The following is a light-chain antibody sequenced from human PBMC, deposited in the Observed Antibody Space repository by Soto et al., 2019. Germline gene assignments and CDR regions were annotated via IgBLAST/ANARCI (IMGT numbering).Light chain of an antibody. Sequence: IVMTQSPATLSVSPGERATLSCRASQSVSSNLAWYQQKPGQAPRLLIYGASTRATGIPARFSGSGSGTEFTLTISSLQSEDFAVYYCQQYNNWPPKTFGQATKVEIK. J-gene: IGKJ1*01. CDR3: QQYNNWPPKT. CDR1: QSVSSN. V-gene: IGKV3-15*01. CDR2: GAS.